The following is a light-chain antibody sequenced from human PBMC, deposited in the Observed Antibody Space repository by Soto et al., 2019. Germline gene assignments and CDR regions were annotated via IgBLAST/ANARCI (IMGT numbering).Light chain of an antibody. CDR2: GNG. J-gene: IGLJ1*01. V-gene: IGLV1-40*01. Sequence: GTAPKLLIFGNGNRPSGVPDRFYGSKSDTSASLAITGLQAEDEADYYCQTYDSSLSGLFVFGTGTKVTVL. CDR3: QTYDSSLSGLFV.